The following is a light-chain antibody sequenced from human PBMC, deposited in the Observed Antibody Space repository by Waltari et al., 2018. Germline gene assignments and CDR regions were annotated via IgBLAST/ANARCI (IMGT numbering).Light chain of an antibody. CDR3: QQLNIYPLT. CDR1: QGISSY. J-gene: IGKJ4*01. V-gene: IGKV1-9*01. CDR2: AAS. Sequence: DIQLTQSPSFLSASVGDRVTITCRASQGISSYLAWYQQKLGKAPKLLIYAASTLQSGVPSRFSGSGSGTEFTFTISSLQPEDFATYYCQQLNIYPLTFGGGTKVEIK.